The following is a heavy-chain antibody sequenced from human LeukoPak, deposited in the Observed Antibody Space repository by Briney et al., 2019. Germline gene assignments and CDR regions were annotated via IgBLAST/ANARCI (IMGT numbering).Heavy chain of an antibody. CDR1: GGSISSYY. D-gene: IGHD1-1*01. Sequence: SETLSLTCTVSGGSISSYYWSWIRQPPGKGLEWIGYIYYSGSTNYNPSLKSRVTISVDTSKNQFSLKLSSVTAADTAVYYCARGNDWNDSEFDPWGQGTLVTASS. CDR3: ARGNDWNDSEFDP. J-gene: IGHJ5*02. CDR2: IYYSGST. V-gene: IGHV4-59*01.